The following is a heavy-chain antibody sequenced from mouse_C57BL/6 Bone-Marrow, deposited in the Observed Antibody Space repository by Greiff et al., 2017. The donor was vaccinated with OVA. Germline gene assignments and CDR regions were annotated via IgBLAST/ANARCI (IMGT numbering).Heavy chain of an antibody. Sequence: EVQLVESGGGLVQPKGSLKLSCAASGFSFNTYAMNWVRQAPGKGLEWVARIRSKSNNYATYYADSVKDRFTISRDDSESMLYLQMNNLKTEDTAMYYCVRHPGGVYMDYWGQGTSVTVSS. J-gene: IGHJ4*01. V-gene: IGHV10-1*01. CDR2: IRSKSNNYAT. CDR1: GFSFNTYA. CDR3: VRHPGGVYMDY.